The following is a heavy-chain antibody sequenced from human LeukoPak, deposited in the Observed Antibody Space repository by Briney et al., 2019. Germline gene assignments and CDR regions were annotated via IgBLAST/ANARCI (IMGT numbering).Heavy chain of an antibody. CDR1: GFTFSSYS. CDR2: ISSSSSNI. J-gene: IGHJ4*02. Sequence: GGSLRLSCAASGFTFSSYSMNWVRQAPGKGLEWVSSISSSSSNIYYADSVKGRFTISRDNAKNSLYLQMNSLRAEDTAVYYCARDLGSSWYGDDYWGQGTLVTVSS. D-gene: IGHD6-13*01. V-gene: IGHV3-21*01. CDR3: ARDLGSSWYGDDY.